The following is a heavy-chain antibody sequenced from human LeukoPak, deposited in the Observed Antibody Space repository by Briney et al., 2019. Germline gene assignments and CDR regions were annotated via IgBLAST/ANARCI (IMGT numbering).Heavy chain of an antibody. CDR2: IIPIFGTA. J-gene: IGHJ4*02. CDR3: ARFLYNWNPPHFDY. D-gene: IGHD1-20*01. CDR1: RGTFSSYA. Sequence: ASVKVSCKASRGTFSSYAISWVRQAPGQGLEWMGGIIPIFGTANYAQKFQGRVTITADESTSTAYMELSSLRSEDTAVYYCARFLYNWNPPHFDYWGQGTLVTVSS. V-gene: IGHV1-69*13.